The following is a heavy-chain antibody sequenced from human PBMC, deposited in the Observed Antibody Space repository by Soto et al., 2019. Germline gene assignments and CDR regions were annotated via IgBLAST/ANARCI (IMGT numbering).Heavy chain of an antibody. CDR2: ISAYNGNT. J-gene: IGHJ3*02. V-gene: IGHV1-18*01. CDR1: GYIFSTYG. CDR3: ARGTRFDAFDI. Sequence: ASVKVSCKASGYIFSTYGIGWVRQAPGQGLEWMGWISAYNGNTDYAQKLQGRVTMTTDTSTSTAYMELRSLRSDDTAVYYCARGTRFDAFDIWGQGTMVTVSS. D-gene: IGHD1-1*01.